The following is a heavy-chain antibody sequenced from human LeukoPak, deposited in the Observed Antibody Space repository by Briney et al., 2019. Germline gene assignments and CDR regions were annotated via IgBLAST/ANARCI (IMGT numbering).Heavy chain of an antibody. CDR1: GGSISSYY. Sequence: SETLSLTCTVSGGSISSYYWSWIRQPPGKGLEWIGYIYYSGSTNYNPSLKSRVTISVDTSKNQFSLKLSSVTAADTAVYYCARAARTGDGFDYWGQGTLVTVSS. J-gene: IGHJ4*02. CDR2: IYYSGST. D-gene: IGHD7-27*01. V-gene: IGHV4-59*12. CDR3: ARAARTGDGFDY.